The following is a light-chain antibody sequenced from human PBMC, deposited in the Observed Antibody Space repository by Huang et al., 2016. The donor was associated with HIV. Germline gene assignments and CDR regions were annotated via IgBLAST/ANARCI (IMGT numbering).Light chain of an antibody. CDR3: QQYNNWPPWT. J-gene: IGKJ1*01. CDR2: GAF. V-gene: IGKV3-15*01. CDR1: QTIGIN. Sequence: EVVMTQFPATLSVSPGQSLTLSCRANQTIGINVAWDQHKPGQAPRLLIYGAFTRATDFPARFSGSGAGTEFTLTISSLQPEDFAVYYCQQYNNWPPWTFGQGTKVEIK.